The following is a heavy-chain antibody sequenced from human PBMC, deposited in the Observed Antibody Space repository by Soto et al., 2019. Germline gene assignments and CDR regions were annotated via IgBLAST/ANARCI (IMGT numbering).Heavy chain of an antibody. CDR3: TRASHSDFVDYCYFEF. CDR2: ISWNSGSI. CDR1: GFTFDDFS. J-gene: IGHJ4*02. D-gene: IGHD4-17*01. Sequence: EVQLVESGGGLVQPGRSLRLSCAASGFTFDDFSMHWVRHTPGEGLEWVSGISWNSGSIGYADSVKGRFSISIDNAKNCLYLQLSSLRTEDTALYYCTRASHSDFVDYCYFEFWGQGTLVTVSS. V-gene: IGHV3-9*01.